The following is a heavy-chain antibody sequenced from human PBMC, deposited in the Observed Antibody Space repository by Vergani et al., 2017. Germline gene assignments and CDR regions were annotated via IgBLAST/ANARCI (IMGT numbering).Heavy chain of an antibody. V-gene: IGHV4-4*02. CDR2: IYHSGST. Sequence: QVQLQESGPGLVKPSGTLSLTCAVSGGSLSSSNWWSWVRQPPGTGLEWIGEIYHSGSTNYNPSLKSRVTISVDKSKNQCSLKLSSVTAADTAVYYCARAFAFTTGQYYYYGMDVWGQGTTVTVSS. CDR3: ARAFAFTTGQYYYYGMDV. J-gene: IGHJ6*02. D-gene: IGHD3-22*01. CDR1: GGSLSSSNW.